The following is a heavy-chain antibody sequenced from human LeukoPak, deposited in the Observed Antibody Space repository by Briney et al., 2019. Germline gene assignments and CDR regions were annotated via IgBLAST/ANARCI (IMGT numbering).Heavy chain of an antibody. J-gene: IGHJ4*02. CDR1: GFTFSSIA. Sequence: GGSLRLSCAVSGFTFSSIAMTWVRQAPGKGLEWVSTIRSNGETTYNADSVKGRFTISRDNSKKTLYLQLNSLRVEDTAIYYCAKGQELDDGVFDSWGQGTLVTVSS. D-gene: IGHD1-1*01. V-gene: IGHV3-23*01. CDR2: IRSNGETT. CDR3: AKGQELDDGVFDS.